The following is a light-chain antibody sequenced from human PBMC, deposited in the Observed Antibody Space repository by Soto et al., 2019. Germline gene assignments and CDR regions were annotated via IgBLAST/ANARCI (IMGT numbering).Light chain of an antibody. V-gene: IGKV3-15*01. Sequence: ETVMTQSPATLSVSPGERATFSCRASQSINTNLAWFQLKPGQAPRLLIYGASIRAAGIPARFSGRGSGTEFSLTISSLQSEDFGVFFCQQYDQWWTFGQGTKV. J-gene: IGKJ1*01. CDR1: QSINTN. CDR3: QQYDQWWT. CDR2: GAS.